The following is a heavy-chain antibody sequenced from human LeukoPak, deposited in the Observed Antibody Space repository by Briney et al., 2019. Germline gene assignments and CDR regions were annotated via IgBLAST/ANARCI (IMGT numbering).Heavy chain of an antibody. V-gene: IGHV4-38-2*01. CDR3: ARCRDSSGYYFSPGYYYYYYMDV. Sequence: SETLSLTCAVSSYSNSSGYYWGWIRQPPGKGLEWIGSIYHSGSTYYNPSLKSRVTISVDTSKNQFSLKLSSVTAADTAVYYCARCRDSSGYYFSPGYYYYYYMDVWGKGTTVTVSS. CDR1: SYSNSSGYY. CDR2: IYHSGST. J-gene: IGHJ6*03. D-gene: IGHD3-22*01.